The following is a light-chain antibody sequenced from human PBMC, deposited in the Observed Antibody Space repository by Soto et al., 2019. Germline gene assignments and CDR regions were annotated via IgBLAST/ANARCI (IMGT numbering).Light chain of an antibody. J-gene: IGKJ3*01. CDR1: QNINTY. V-gene: IGKV1-39*01. CDR2: DVA. Sequence: DIQMTQSPYSLSAAVGDRVTIACRASQNINTYLNWYQQKPGKAPKLLMFDVASLQSGVPSRFSGSGSRTDFTLPISSLQPEDFATYYFQQTSSAPFTFGPGTKVDSK. CDR3: QQTSSAPFT.